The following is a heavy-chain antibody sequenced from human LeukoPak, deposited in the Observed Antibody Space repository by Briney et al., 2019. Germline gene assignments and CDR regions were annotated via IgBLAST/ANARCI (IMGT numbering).Heavy chain of an antibody. CDR3: AKDTTGYYRDAFDI. J-gene: IGHJ3*02. Sequence: GGSLRLSCAASGFTFDDYAMHWVRQAPGKGLEWVSGISWNSGSIGYADSVKGRFTISRDNAKNSLYLQMSSLRTEDTALYYCAKDTTGYYRDAFDIWGQGTMVTVSS. D-gene: IGHD1-14*01. CDR2: ISWNSGSI. CDR1: GFTFDDYA. V-gene: IGHV3-9*01.